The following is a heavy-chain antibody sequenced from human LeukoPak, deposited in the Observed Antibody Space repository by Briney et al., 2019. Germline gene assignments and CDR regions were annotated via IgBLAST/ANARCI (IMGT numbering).Heavy chain of an antibody. J-gene: IGHJ3*02. CDR3: ARVRGDAFDI. D-gene: IGHD3-10*01. Sequence: ASVKVSCKASGGTFSSYAISWVRQAPGQGLEWMGGIVPIFGTANYAQKFQGRVTITTDESTSTAYMELSSLRSEDTAVYYCARVRGDAFDIWGQGTMVTVSS. CDR2: IVPIFGTA. V-gene: IGHV1-69*05. CDR1: GGTFSSYA.